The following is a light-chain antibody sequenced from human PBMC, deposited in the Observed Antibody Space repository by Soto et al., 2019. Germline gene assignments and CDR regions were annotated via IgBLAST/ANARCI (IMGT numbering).Light chain of an antibody. CDR2: DVS. Sequence: SALTQPASVSGSPGQSITISCTGTSSDVGGYDYVSWYQQHPGKAPKLMIHDVSNRPSGVSNRFSGSKSGNTASLTISGLQAEDEADYYCCSHTGSSYVFGTGTKVTVL. J-gene: IGLJ1*01. CDR3: CSHTGSSYV. V-gene: IGLV2-14*01. CDR1: SSDVGGYDY.